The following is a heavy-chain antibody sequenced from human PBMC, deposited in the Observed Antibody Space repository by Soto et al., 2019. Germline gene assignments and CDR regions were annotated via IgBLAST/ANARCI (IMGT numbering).Heavy chain of an antibody. CDR3: AGIAPDIYCGMDV. Sequence: SEALAPTCAVSGVSINSHYLNWVRLPAGKVAEWIGRIYASGSTNYNPSLRSRVTMSVDTSRNQFSLKVTSVAAADTAVYYCAGIAPDIYCGMDVWGQGAAVTVSS. V-gene: IGHV4-4*07. D-gene: IGHD6-13*01. CDR2: IYASGST. J-gene: IGHJ6*02. CDR1: GVSINSHY.